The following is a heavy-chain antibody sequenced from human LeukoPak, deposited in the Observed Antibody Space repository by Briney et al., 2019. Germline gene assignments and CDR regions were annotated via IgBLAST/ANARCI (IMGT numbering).Heavy chain of an antibody. J-gene: IGHJ4*02. V-gene: IGHV1-8*03. CDR2: MNPNSGNT. CDR3: ARAHVVGATTQFGY. D-gene: IGHD1-26*01. Sequence: ASVKVSCKVSGYTLTELSMHWVRQATGQGLEWMGWMNPNSGNTGYAQKFQGRVTITRNTSISTAYMELSSLRSEDTAVYYCARAHVVGATTQFGYWGQGTLVTVSS. CDR1: GYTLTELS.